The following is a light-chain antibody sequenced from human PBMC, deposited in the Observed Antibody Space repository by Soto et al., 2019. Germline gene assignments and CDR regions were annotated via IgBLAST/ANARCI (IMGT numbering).Light chain of an antibody. J-gene: IGLJ1*01. CDR2: DVT. CDR3: CSYAGSYFFV. CDR1: SSDVGGYNY. Sequence: QSALTQPPSVSGSPGQSVTISCTGTSSDVGGYNYVSWYQQHPGKAPKLILYDVTERPSGVPDRFSGSKSGNTASLTISGLQAEDGADYHCCSYAGSYFFVFGTGTKLTVL. V-gene: IGLV2-11*01.